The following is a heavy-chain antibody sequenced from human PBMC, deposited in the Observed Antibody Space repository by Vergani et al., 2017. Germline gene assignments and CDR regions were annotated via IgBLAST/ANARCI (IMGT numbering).Heavy chain of an antibody. D-gene: IGHD1-26*01. CDR2: ISGSGDST. Sequence: VQLVESGGGVVQPGGSLRLSCAASGFTFSSYAMSWVRQAPGKGLEWVSGISGSGDSTYYADSVKGRFTTTRDNSKNTLYLQMNSLRAEDTAVYYCAKERYSGTYSGKYFDYWGQGTLVTVSS. J-gene: IGHJ4*02. V-gene: IGHV3-23*04. CDR3: AKERYSGTYSGKYFDY. CDR1: GFTFSSYA.